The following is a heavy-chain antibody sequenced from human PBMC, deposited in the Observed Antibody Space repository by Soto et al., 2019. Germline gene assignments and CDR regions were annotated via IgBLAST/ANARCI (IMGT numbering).Heavy chain of an antibody. J-gene: IGHJ4*02. V-gene: IGHV3-23*01. CDR1: GFTFSSYA. CDR2: ISGSGGST. D-gene: IGHD4-4*01. CDR3: AKDSDYSNYFYYFDY. Sequence: GGSLRLSCAASGFTFSSYAISWVRQAPGKGLEWVSAISGSGGSTYYADSVKGRFTISRDNSKNTLYLQMNSLRAENTAVYYCAKDSDYSNYFYYFDYWGQGTLVTVSS.